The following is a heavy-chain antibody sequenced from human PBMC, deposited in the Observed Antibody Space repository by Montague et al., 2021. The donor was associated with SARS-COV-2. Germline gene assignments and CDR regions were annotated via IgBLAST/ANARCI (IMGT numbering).Heavy chain of an antibody. V-gene: IGHV4-39*02. CDR2: IYFTGKT. Sequence: SETLSLTCSVSGDSISRSHYFWAWIRQPPGMGLEWIGSIYFTGKTYYHPSLKSRVTISIDTSKNHFSLRLSSVTAADSAVFYCARWGLNNAFDIWGLGTMITLSS. CDR3: ARWGLNNAFDI. D-gene: IGHD1/OR15-1a*01. CDR1: GDSISRSHYF. J-gene: IGHJ3*02.